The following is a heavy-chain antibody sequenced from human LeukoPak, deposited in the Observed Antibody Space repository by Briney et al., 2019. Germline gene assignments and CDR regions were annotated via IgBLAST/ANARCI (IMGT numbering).Heavy chain of an antibody. CDR3: ASSSWYASAFDI. V-gene: IGHV1-2*02. Sequence: ASVKVSCKASGYTFTGYYMHWVRQAPGQGLEWMGWINPNSGGTNYAQEFQGRVTMTRDTSISTAYMELSRLRSDDTAVYYCASSSWYASAFDIWGQGTMVTVSS. D-gene: IGHD6-13*01. J-gene: IGHJ3*02. CDR2: INPNSGGT. CDR1: GYTFTGYY.